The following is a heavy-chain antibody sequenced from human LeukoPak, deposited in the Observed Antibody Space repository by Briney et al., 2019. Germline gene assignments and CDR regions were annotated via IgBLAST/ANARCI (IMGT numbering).Heavy chain of an antibody. D-gene: IGHD5-12*01. Sequence: PGGSLRLSCAASGFTFSSHSMTWVRQAPGKGLEWVSYISYSSSTIYYADSVKGRFTISRDNAKNTLYLQMNSLRAEDTAVYYCAKGIYSGFLDYFDYWGQGTLVTVSS. CDR1: GFTFSSHS. J-gene: IGHJ4*02. V-gene: IGHV3-48*01. CDR3: AKGIYSGFLDYFDY. CDR2: ISYSSSTI.